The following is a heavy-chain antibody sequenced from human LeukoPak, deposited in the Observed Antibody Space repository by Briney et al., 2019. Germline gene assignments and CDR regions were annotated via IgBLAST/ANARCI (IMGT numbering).Heavy chain of an antibody. Sequence: SETLSLTCAVSGGSISTTNWWSWVRQPPGKGLEWIGEINHSGSTNYNPSLKSRVTISVDTSKNQFSLKLSSVTAADTAVYYCARLRLGYYYYMDVWGKGTTVTVSS. D-gene: IGHD7-27*01. CDR2: INHSGST. V-gene: IGHV4-4*02. CDR3: ARLRLGYYYYMDV. J-gene: IGHJ6*03. CDR1: GGSISTTNW.